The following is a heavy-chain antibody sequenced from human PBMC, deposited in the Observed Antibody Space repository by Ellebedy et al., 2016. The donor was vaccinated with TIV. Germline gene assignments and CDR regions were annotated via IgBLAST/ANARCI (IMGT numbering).Heavy chain of an antibody. CDR2: IKTDGSET. V-gene: IGHV3-7*01. J-gene: IGHJ5*02. Sequence: PGGSLRLSCAACGFSFSNFWMSWVRQAPGKGLEWVAHIKTDGSETYYVDSVTGRFTISRENAKNALFLQMDGLRVDDSAVYYCVGFGVFNLWGQGTPVTGSS. CDR1: GFSFSNFW. CDR3: VGFGVFNL. D-gene: IGHD3-3*01.